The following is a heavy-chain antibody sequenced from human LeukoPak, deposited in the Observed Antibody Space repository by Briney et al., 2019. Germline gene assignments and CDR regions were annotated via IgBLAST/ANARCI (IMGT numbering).Heavy chain of an antibody. D-gene: IGHD6-19*01. CDR3: ARVGEQWAIDY. CDR1: GFTFRSYE. V-gene: IGHV3-48*03. J-gene: IGHJ4*02. Sequence: PGGSLRLSCAASGFTFRSYEMNWVRQAPGKGLEWVSYITSSGNTIYYADSVKGRFTISRDNAKNSLYLEMNSLRAEDTAVYYCARVGEQWAIDYWGQGTLVTVSS. CDR2: ITSSGNTI.